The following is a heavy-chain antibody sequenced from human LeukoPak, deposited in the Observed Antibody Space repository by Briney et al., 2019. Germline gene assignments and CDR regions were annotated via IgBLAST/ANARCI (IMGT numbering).Heavy chain of an antibody. V-gene: IGHV1-46*01. CDR1: GYTFTSYY. J-gene: IGHJ4*02. CDR3: ARDRGDGYNAYFFDY. Sequence: ASVKVSCKASGYTFTSYYMHWVRQAPGQGLEWMGIINPSGGSTSYAQKFQGRVTMTRDMSISTAYMELSRLRFDDTAVYYCARDRGDGYNAYFFDYWGQGTLVTVSS. D-gene: IGHD5-24*01. CDR2: INPSGGST.